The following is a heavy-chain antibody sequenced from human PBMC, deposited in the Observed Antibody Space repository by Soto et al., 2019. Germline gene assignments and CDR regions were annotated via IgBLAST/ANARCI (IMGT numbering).Heavy chain of an antibody. CDR3: ARVGSGYDPFFDY. V-gene: IGHV4-30-4*01. Sequence: QVQLQESGPGLVKPSQTLSLTCTVSGGSISGDYYWSWIRQPPGKGLEWIGHIYYSGNTFYNPSLKSRLTMSVDTSKNQFSLKLTSVTAAATAVYYCARVGSGYDPFFDYWGQGTLVTVSS. CDR2: IYYSGNT. J-gene: IGHJ4*02. D-gene: IGHD5-12*01. CDR1: GGSISGDYY.